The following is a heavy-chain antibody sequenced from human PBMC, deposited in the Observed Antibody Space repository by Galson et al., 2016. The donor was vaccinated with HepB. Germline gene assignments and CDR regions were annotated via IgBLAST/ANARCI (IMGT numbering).Heavy chain of an antibody. CDR1: GFAFLDYH. Sequence: SLRLSCAASGFAFLDYHMSWIRQAPGKGPQWVSYISGSGSVIYCEDSVRGRFTISKDNAKNLLYLQLNSLRVEDTAVYYCVRSTYGDWHSVWGQGTKVTVSS. V-gene: IGHV3-11*01. J-gene: IGHJ4*02. CDR3: VRSTYGDWHSV. CDR2: ISGSGSVI. D-gene: IGHD4-17*01.